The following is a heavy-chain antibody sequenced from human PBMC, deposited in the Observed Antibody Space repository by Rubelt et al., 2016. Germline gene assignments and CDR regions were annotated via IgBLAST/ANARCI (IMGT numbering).Heavy chain of an antibody. V-gene: IGHV1-18*01. D-gene: IGHD3-16*01. CDR2: ITPFNGKT. J-gene: IGHJ4*02. CDR3: VRTVRRGDIDY. CDR1: GYSFTKYG. Sequence: QVHLVQSGAEVKKPGASVKVSCEASGYSFTKYGISWVRQAPGQGLEWMGWITPFNGKTKYLQKFQGRVTMTRETSSSTGYLGLRNLGSDDTAIYFCVRTVRRGDIDYWGQGTLVTVSS.